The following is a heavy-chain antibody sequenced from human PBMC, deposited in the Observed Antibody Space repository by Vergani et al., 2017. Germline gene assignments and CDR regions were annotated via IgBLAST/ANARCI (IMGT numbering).Heavy chain of an antibody. CDR3: ARSFHSSGWYGGEDY. J-gene: IGHJ4*02. CDR2: FDPSDSYT. CDR1: GYSFTSYW. Sequence: EVQLVQSGAEVKTPGESLRISCKGSGYSFTSYWISWVRQMPGKGLEWMGRFDPSDSYTNYSPSFQGHVTISADKSISTAYLQWSSLKASDTAMYYCARSFHSSGWYGGEDYWGQGTLVTVSS. V-gene: IGHV5-10-1*03. D-gene: IGHD6-19*01.